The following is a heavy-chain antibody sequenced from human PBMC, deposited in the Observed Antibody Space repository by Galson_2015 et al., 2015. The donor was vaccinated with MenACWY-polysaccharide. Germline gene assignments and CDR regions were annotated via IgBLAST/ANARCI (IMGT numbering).Heavy chain of an antibody. Sequence: SVKVSCKASGYSFTGYYMHWVRQAPGQGLEWMGWINPNSGGTNYAQKFQGWVTMTRDTSISTAYMKLSRLRSDDTAVYYCARGDPFWSGYGQIDYWGQGTLVTVSS. CDR2: INPNSGGT. V-gene: IGHV1-2*04. J-gene: IGHJ4*02. CDR3: ARGDPFWSGYGQIDY. D-gene: IGHD3-3*01. CDR1: GYSFTGYY.